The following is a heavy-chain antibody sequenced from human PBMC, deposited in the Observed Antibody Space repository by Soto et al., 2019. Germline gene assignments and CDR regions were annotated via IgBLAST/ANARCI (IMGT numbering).Heavy chain of an antibody. Sequence: GESLKISCKGSGYSFTSYWIGWVRQMPGKGLEWMGIIYPGDSDTRYSPSFQGQVTISADKSISTAYLQWSSLKASDTAMYYCARSRIAARLYYYSYGMDVWGQGTTVTVSS. V-gene: IGHV5-51*01. D-gene: IGHD6-6*01. CDR3: ARSRIAARLYYYSYGMDV. CDR1: GYSFTSYW. J-gene: IGHJ6*02. CDR2: IYPGDSDT.